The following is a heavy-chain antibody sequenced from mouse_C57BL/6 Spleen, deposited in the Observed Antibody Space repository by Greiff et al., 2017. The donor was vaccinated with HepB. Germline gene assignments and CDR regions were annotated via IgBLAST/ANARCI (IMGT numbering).Heavy chain of an antibody. CDR3: ARRGGIYAMDY. J-gene: IGHJ4*01. D-gene: IGHD1-1*02. Sequence: EVKLQQSGPELVKPGASVKISCKASGYTFTDYYMNWVKQSHGKSLEWIGDINPNNGGTSYNQKFKGKATLTVDKSSSTAYMELRSLTSEDSAVYYCARRGGIYAMDYWGQGTSVTVSS. CDR1: GYTFTDYY. V-gene: IGHV1-26*01. CDR2: INPNNGGT.